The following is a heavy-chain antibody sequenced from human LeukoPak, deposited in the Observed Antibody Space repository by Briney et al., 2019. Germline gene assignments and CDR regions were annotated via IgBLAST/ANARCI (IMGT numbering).Heavy chain of an antibody. V-gene: IGHV4-39*01. CDR2: IYYSGST. Sequence: SETLSLTCTVSVGSISSSSYYWGWIRQPPGKGLEWIGSIYYSGSTYYNPSLKRRVTISVDTSKNQFSLKLSSVTAADTAVYYCARHAGVGHWFDPWGQGTLVTVSS. CDR1: VGSISSSSYY. CDR3: ARHAGVGHWFDP. D-gene: IGHD3-10*01. J-gene: IGHJ5*02.